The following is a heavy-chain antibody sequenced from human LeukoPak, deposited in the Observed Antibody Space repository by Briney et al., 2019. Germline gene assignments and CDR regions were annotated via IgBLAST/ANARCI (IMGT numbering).Heavy chain of an antibody. J-gene: IGHJ6*02. CDR2: ISSSSSYI. CDR1: GFTFSSYS. Sequence: GGSLRLSCAASGFTFSSYSMNWVRQAPGKGLEWVSSISSSSSYIYYADSVKGRFTISRDNAKNSLYPQMNSLRAEDTAVYYCARDNCSGGSCLTDYYYYGMDVWGQGTTVTVSS. V-gene: IGHV3-21*01. CDR3: ARDNCSGGSCLTDYYYYGMDV. D-gene: IGHD2-15*01.